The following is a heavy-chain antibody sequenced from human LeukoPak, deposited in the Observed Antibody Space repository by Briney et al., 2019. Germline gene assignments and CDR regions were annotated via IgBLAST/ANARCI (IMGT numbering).Heavy chain of an antibody. CDR3: AISRRRGDYVDD. V-gene: IGHV4-4*07. D-gene: IGHD4-17*01. Sequence: SETLSLTCTVSGGSISSYDWSWIRQPAGKGLEWIGRIYTSGSTNYNPSLKSRVTMSVDTSKNQFSLKLSSVTAADTAVYYCAISRRRGDYVDDWGQGTLVTVSS. CDR1: GGSISSYD. J-gene: IGHJ4*02. CDR2: IYTSGST.